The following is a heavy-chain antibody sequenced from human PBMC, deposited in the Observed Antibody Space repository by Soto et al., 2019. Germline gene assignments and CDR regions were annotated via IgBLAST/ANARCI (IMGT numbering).Heavy chain of an antibody. V-gene: IGHV4-30-2*01. CDR2: IYHSGST. CDR1: SGSISSGGYS. Sequence: SETLSLTCAVSSGSISSGGYSWSWIRQPPGKGLEWIGYIYHSGSTYYNPSLKSRVTISVDRSKNQFSLKLSSVTAADTAVYYCARALTTKVDYWGQGTLVT. CDR3: ARALTTKVDY. J-gene: IGHJ4*02. D-gene: IGHD3-22*01.